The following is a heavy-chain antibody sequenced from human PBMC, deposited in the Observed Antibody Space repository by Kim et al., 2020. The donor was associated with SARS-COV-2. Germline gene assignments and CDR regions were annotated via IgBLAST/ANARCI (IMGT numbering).Heavy chain of an antibody. J-gene: IGHJ4*02. D-gene: IGHD6-19*01. V-gene: IGHV1-46*01. CDR3: ARTRIAVAELDY. Sequence: SYAQKFQGRVTMTRDTSTSTVYMELSSLRSEDTAVYYCARTRIAVAELDYWGQGTLVTVSS.